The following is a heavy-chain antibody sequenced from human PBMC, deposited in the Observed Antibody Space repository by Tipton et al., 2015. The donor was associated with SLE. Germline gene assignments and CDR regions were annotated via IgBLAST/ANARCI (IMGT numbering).Heavy chain of an antibody. J-gene: IGHJ4*02. CDR2: TRNKANSYTT. D-gene: IGHD4-17*01. Sequence: GSLRLSCAASGFTFSDHYMDWVRQAPGKGLEWVGRTRNKANSYTTEYAASVKGRFTFSRDDSKNSLYLQMNSLKTEDTAVYYCARVRYGDYGGPYFDYWGQGTLVTVSS. V-gene: IGHV3-72*01. CDR1: GFTFSDHY. CDR3: ARVRYGDYGGPYFDY.